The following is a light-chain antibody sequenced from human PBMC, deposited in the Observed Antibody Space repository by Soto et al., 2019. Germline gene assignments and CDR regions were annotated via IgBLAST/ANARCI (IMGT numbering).Light chain of an antibody. V-gene: IGKV2-28*01. CDR1: QSLLHSNGYNY. Sequence: DLVMTQSPLSLPVTPGEPASISCRSSQSLLHSNGYNYLDWYLQKPGQSPQLLIYLGSNRASGVPDRCSGSGSGTDFTLKISRVEAEDVGVYDCMQALQIPLTFGGGTKVEIK. CDR2: LGS. CDR3: MQALQIPLT. J-gene: IGKJ4*01.